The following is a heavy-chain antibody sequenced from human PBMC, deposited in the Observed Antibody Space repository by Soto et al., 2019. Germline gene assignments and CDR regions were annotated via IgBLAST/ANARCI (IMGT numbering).Heavy chain of an antibody. CDR1: GFTFSSYS. CDR3: ARDPGGWNVRYFDY. Sequence: GGSLRLSCAASGFTFSSYSMNWVRQAPGKGLEWVSYISSSSSTIYYADSVKGRFTISRDNAKNSLYLQMNSLRAEDTAVYYCARDPGGWNVRYFDYWGQGTLVTVSS. V-gene: IGHV3-48*01. D-gene: IGHD1-1*01. CDR2: ISSSSSTI. J-gene: IGHJ4*02.